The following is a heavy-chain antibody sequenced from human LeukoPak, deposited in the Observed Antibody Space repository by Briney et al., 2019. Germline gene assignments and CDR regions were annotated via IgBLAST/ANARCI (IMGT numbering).Heavy chain of an antibody. V-gene: IGHV3-23*05. CDR2: VSYTRIAT. CDR1: GVTFSSFS. CDR3: AKAFREFGPSSSYSSIDT. Sequence: GGSLRLSCAASGVTFSSFSRSWVRQAPGKGLEWIWGVSYTRIATYYADSVKGPFPISRDDSQNILYLQMNGLRAEATAVYFCAKAFREFGPSSSYSSIDTWGQGTMVTVSS. D-gene: IGHD5-18*01. J-gene: IGHJ3*02.